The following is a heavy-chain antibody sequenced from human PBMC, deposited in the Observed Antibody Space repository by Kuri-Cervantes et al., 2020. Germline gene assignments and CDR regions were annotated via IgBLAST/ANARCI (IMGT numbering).Heavy chain of an antibody. CDR3: TRDHRDYGDYLYYFDY. Sequence: GESLKISCTASGFTFGDYAMSWVRQAPGKGLEWVGFIRSKAYGGTTEYAASVKGRFTISRDDSKSIAYLQMNSLKTEDTAVYYCTRDHRDYGDYLYYFDYWGQGTLVTVSS. J-gene: IGHJ4*02. CDR2: IRSKAYGGTT. D-gene: IGHD4-17*01. CDR1: GFTFGDYA. V-gene: IGHV3-49*04.